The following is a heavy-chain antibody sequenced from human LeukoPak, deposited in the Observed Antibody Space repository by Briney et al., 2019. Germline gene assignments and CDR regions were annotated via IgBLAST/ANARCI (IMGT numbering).Heavy chain of an antibody. D-gene: IGHD3-16*02. CDR3: ARDGGLSPHPSFDY. J-gene: IGHJ4*02. CDR1: GFTFSSYD. Sequence: GGSLRLSCAASGFTFSSYDMHWVRQATGKGLEWVSAIGTAGDTYYPGSVKGRFTISGENAKNSLYLQMNSLRAEDTAVYYCARDGGLSPHPSFDYWGQGTLVTVSS. V-gene: IGHV3-13*01. CDR2: IGTAGDT.